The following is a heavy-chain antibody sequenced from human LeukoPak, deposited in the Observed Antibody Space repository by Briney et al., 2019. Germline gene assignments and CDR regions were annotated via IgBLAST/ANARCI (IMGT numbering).Heavy chain of an antibody. Sequence: SETLSLTCTVSGASISSGDYYWSWIRQPPGKGLEWIGYIYYSGSTYYNPSLKSRVTISVDTSKNQFSLKLSSVTAADTAVYYCARVNYYGSGSYYSAWGQGTLVTVSS. D-gene: IGHD3-10*01. CDR3: ARVNYYGSGSYYSA. CDR2: IYYSGST. CDR1: GASISSGDYY. V-gene: IGHV4-30-4*01. J-gene: IGHJ5*02.